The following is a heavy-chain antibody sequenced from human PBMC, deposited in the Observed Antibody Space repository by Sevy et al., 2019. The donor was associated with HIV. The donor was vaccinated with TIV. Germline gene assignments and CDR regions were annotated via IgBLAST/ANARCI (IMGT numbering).Heavy chain of an antibody. CDR3: ARASSSSWYGGAFDI. Sequence: SQTLSLTCAISGDSVSSNSAAWSWIRQSPSRGLEWLGRTFYRSKWYNDYALSVRSRITINPDTSKNQFSLQLNSGTPDDTALYYCARASSSSWYGGAFDIWGQGTMVTVSS. J-gene: IGHJ3*02. D-gene: IGHD6-13*01. CDR1: GDSVSSNSAA. V-gene: IGHV6-1*01. CDR2: TFYRSKWYN.